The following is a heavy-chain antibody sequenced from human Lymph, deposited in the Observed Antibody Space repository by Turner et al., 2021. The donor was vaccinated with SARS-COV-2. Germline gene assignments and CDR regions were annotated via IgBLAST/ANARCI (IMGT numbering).Heavy chain of an antibody. J-gene: IGHJ6*02. CDR3: ATDRKKWLVQTGDGMDV. V-gene: IGHV1-24*01. Sequence: QVHLVQSGAEVKKPGASVKVSCKVSGYTLTELSMHWVRQAPGKGLEWMGGFDPEDGATIYAQKFQGRVTMTVDTSTDTAYMELSSLRSEDTAVYYCATDRKKWLVQTGDGMDVWGQGTTVTVSS. D-gene: IGHD6-19*01. CDR2: FDPEDGAT. CDR1: GYTLTELS.